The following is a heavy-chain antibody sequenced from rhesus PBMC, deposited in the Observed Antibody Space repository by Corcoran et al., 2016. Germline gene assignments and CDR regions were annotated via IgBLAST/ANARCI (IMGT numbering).Heavy chain of an antibody. J-gene: IGHJ4*01. CDR3: ARDHEGRYSGYMFDY. D-gene: IGHD5-24*01. V-gene: IGHV4S7*01. Sequence: QVQLQESGPGLVKPSETLSLTCAVSGGSISASYYFNWIRQPPGNGLERIGNIYCRSRKPDHKPTLKRRDTITKDTAKHQVSLKRSSVTAADTAVYYCARDHEGRYSGYMFDYWGQGVLVTVSS. CDR2: IYCRSRKP. CDR1: GGSISASYY.